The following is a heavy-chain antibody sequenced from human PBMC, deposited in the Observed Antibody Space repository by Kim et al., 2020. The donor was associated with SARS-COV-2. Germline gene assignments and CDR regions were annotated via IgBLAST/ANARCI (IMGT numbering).Heavy chain of an antibody. D-gene: IGHD6-13*01. J-gene: IGHJ4*02. CDR3: ASISSWYFIVDY. Sequence: SETLSLTCTVSGGSISSSSYYWGWIRQPPGKGLEWIGSIYYSGSTYYNPSLKSRVTISVDTSKNQFSLKLSSVTAADTAVYYCASISSWYFIVDYWGQGTLVTVSS. CDR2: IYYSGST. CDR1: GGSISSSSYY. V-gene: IGHV4-39*07.